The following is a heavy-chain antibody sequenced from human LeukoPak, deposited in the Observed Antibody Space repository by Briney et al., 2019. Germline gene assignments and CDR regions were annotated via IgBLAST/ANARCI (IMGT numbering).Heavy chain of an antibody. CDR1: GGSISSYY. CDR2: IYYSGST. V-gene: IGHV4-59*01. D-gene: IGHD6-19*01. Sequence: PSETLSLTCTVSGGSISSYYWSWTRQPPGKGLEWIGYIYYSGSTNYNPSLKSRVTISVDTSKNQFSLKLSSVTAADTAVYYCARRESSSGWSWFDPWGQGTLVTVSS. J-gene: IGHJ5*02. CDR3: ARRESSSGWSWFDP.